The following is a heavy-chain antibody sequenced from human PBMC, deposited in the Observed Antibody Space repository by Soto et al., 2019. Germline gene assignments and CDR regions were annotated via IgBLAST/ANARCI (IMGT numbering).Heavy chain of an antibody. CDR2: IIPIFGTA. D-gene: IGHD2-2*01. V-gene: IGHV1-69*13. CDR3: ARQPYCSSTSCSDAFDI. J-gene: IGHJ3*02. Sequence: SVKVSCKASGGTFSSYAISWVRQAPGQGLEWMGGIIPIFGTANYAQKFQGRVTITADESTSTAYMELSSLRSEDTAVYYCARQPYCSSTSCSDAFDIWGQGTLVTVSS. CDR1: GGTFSSYA.